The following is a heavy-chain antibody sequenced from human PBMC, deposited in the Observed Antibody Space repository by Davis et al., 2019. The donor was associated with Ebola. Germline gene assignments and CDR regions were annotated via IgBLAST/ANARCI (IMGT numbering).Heavy chain of an antibody. D-gene: IGHD4-11*01. Sequence: ESLKISCDASGFTLRNTHMSWIRPPPGKGLEWIGYIYNSGSTNYNPSLKSRVTLSVDTSKNQFSLKLSSVTAADTAVYYCARRNFGKYYSGMDVWGQGTTVTVSS. CDR3: ARRNFGKYYSGMDV. J-gene: IGHJ6*02. CDR1: GFTLRNTH. CDR2: IYNSGST. V-gene: IGHV4-59*12.